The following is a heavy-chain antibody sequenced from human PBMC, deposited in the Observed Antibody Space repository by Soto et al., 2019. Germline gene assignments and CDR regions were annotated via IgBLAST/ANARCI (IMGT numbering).Heavy chain of an antibody. D-gene: IGHD3-3*01. CDR3: ATVPIFGVVTDYYYYYGMDV. J-gene: IGHJ6*02. CDR1: GFTFSSSV. CDR2: ISYDGSNK. V-gene: IGHV3-30*19. Sequence: GGSLRLSCAASGFTFSSSVMHWVRQAPGRGLEWVAVISYDGSNKYYADSVKGRFTISRDNSKNTLYLQMNSLRAEDTAVYYCATVPIFGVVTDYYYYYGMDVWGQGTTVTVSS.